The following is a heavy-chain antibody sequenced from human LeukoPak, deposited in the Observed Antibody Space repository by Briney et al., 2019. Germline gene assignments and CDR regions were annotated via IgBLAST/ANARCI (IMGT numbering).Heavy chain of an antibody. Sequence: GGSLRLSCAASGFASGFTFSDYAVSWVRQAPGKGPEWVASVNGRGATTYYADSVRGRFTISRDNSKNTVYLQMVSLGADDTAVYFCAKAPATGEGYYFYYMDVWGKGTTVTVSS. V-gene: IGHV3-23*01. D-gene: IGHD7-27*01. J-gene: IGHJ6*03. CDR1: GFTFSDYA. CDR3: AKAPATGEGYYFYYMDV. CDR2: VNGRGATT.